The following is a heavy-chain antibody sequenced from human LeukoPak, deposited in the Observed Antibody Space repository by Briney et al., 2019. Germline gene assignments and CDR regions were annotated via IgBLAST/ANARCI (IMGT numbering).Heavy chain of an antibody. CDR3: ARDREYSNYLLVYGMDV. CDR1: GYTFTGYY. Sequence: ASVKVSCKAYGYTFTGYYIHWVRQAPGQGLEWMGWMNPNSGDTNHAQNFQGRFTMTTDTSIRTAYMELSSLRSDDTAVYYCARDREYSNYLLVYGMDVWGQGTTVTVSS. J-gene: IGHJ6*02. D-gene: IGHD4-11*01. CDR2: MNPNSGDT. V-gene: IGHV1-2*02.